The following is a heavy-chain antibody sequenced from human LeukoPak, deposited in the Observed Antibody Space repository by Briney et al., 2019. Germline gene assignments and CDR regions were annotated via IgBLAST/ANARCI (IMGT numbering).Heavy chain of an antibody. CDR2: INPGGSDAGGI. J-gene: IGHJ4*02. CDR3: ARARPLRATRFDY. CDR1: GFTFKNYW. V-gene: IGHV3-7*01. Sequence: PGESLRLSCAASGFTFKNYWMNWVRQAPGKGLEWVASINPGGSDAGGIYYGDSVKGRFTISRDNSKNTLYLQMNSLRAEDTAVYYCARARPLRATRFDYWGQGTLVTVSS.